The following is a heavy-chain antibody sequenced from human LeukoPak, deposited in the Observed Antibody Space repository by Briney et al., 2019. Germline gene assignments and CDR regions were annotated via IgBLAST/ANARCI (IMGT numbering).Heavy chain of an antibody. Sequence: GGSLRLSCAASGFTFSSYWMHWVRQAPGKGLVWVSRINSDGSSTSYADSVKGRFTISRDNAKNTLYLQMNSLRAEDTAVYYCARGWQQWLVPSEYYFDYWGQGTLVTVPS. D-gene: IGHD6-19*01. J-gene: IGHJ4*02. CDR2: INSDGSST. CDR1: GFTFSSYW. CDR3: ARGWQQWLVPSEYYFDY. V-gene: IGHV3-74*01.